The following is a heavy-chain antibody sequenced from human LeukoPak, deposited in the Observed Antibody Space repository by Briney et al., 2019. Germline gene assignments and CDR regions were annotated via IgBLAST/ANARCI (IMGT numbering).Heavy chain of an antibody. Sequence: SETLSLTCTVSGGSISSYYWSWIRQPPGKGPEWIGEINHSGSTNYNPSLKSRVTISVDTSKNQFSLKLSSVTAADTAVYYCAREGRIAAAGMAFWGQGTMVTVSS. J-gene: IGHJ3*01. CDR2: INHSGST. V-gene: IGHV4-34*01. CDR3: AREGRIAAAGMAF. CDR1: GGSISSYY. D-gene: IGHD6-13*01.